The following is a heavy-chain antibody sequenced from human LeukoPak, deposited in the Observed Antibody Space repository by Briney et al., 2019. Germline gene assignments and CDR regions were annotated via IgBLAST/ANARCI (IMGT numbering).Heavy chain of an antibody. V-gene: IGHV3-48*03. J-gene: IGHJ4*02. CDR3: VRDYRDSSGDHQHFDY. CDR1: GFTFSSYG. Sequence: SRGSPRLSCAASGFTFSSYGMHWVGQAPGKGLEWLSYISGGGAPIYYADSVKGRFTISRDNAKNSLYLQMSSLRAEDTAVYYCVRDYRDSSGDHQHFDYWGQGALVTVSS. D-gene: IGHD3-22*01. CDR2: ISGGGAPI.